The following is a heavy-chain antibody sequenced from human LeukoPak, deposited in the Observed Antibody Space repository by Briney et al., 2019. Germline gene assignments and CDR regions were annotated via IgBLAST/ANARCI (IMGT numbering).Heavy chain of an antibody. D-gene: IGHD2-15*01. CDR2: IYYSGST. CDR3: ARDFRVAIDP. Sequence: PSETLSLTSTVSGGSISSGGYYWSWIRQHPGKGLEWIGYIYYSGSTYYNPSLKSRVTISVDTSKNQFSLKLSSVTAADTAVYYCARDFRVAIDPWGQGTLVTVSS. V-gene: IGHV4-31*03. J-gene: IGHJ5*02. CDR1: GGSISSGGYY.